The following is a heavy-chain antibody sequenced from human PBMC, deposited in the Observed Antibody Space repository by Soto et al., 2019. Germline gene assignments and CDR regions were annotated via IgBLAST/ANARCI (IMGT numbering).Heavy chain of an antibody. V-gene: IGHV4-4*02. CDR3: ASRDPGTSVDY. CDR1: GGSFTSNNW. Sequence: QVQLQESGPGLVKPSGTLSLTCAVSGGSFTSNNWWTWVRQPPGQGLEWIGEIYRTGSTTYNPSLKCLVTISLDKSENQFSLKVTSLTAADTAVYYCASRDPGTSVDYWGQGTLVTVSS. D-gene: IGHD1-7*01. J-gene: IGHJ4*02. CDR2: IYRTGST.